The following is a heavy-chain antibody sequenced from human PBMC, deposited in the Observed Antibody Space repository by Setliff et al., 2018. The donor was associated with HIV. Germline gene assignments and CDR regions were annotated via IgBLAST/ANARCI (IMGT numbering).Heavy chain of an antibody. J-gene: IGHJ4*02. CDR2: TSHSGIT. CDR3: ARFDYGDYRFDY. V-gene: IGHV4-34*01. Sequence: SETLSLTCAVYGGPLSGHYWSWIRQPPGQGLEWIGETSHSGITNYNPTLKSRVTISTDTSKNQFSLNLTSVTAADTAVYYCARFDYGDYRFDYWGQGTLVTVSS. D-gene: IGHD4-17*01. CDR1: GGPLSGHY.